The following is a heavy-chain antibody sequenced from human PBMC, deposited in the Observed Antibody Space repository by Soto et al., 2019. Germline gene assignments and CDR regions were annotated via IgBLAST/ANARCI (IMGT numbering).Heavy chain of an antibody. J-gene: IGHJ6*02. CDR3: ARDRIGYCSGGSCYTLGYYYYGMDV. V-gene: IGHV1-18*04. D-gene: IGHD2-15*01. CDR1: GYTFTSYG. Sequence: GASVKVSCKASGYTFTSYGISWVRQAPGQGLEWMGWISAYNGNTNYAQKLQGRVTMTTGTSTSTAYMELRSLRSDDTAVYYCARDRIGYCSGGSCYTLGYYYYGMDVWGQGTTVTVS. CDR2: ISAYNGNT.